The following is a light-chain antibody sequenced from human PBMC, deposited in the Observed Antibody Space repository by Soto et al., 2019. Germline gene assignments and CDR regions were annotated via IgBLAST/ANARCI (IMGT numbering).Light chain of an antibody. CDR3: NSYTTSSTYV. CDR1: NSDIGTYNR. J-gene: IGLJ1*01. CDR2: DVS. Sequence: QSALTQPPSVSGSPGQSVTISCTGTNSDIGTYNRVSWYQQPPDTAPKLIIYDVSYRPSGVHDRFSGSKSGNTASLTISGLQAEDEADFYCNSYTTSSTYVFGTGTKLTVL. V-gene: IGLV2-18*02.